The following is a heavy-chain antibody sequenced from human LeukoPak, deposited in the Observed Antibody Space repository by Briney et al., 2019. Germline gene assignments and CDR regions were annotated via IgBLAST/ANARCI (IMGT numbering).Heavy chain of an antibody. CDR1: GGSISSSSYY. CDR3: ARGAGLVVPAAIDY. J-gene: IGHJ4*02. V-gene: IGHV4-39*07. CDR2: IYYSGST. D-gene: IGHD2-2*01. Sequence: SETLSLTCTVSGGSISSSSYYWGWIRQPPGKGLEWIGSIYYSGSTYYNPSLKSRVTISVDTSKNQFSLKLSSVTAADTAVYYCARGAGLVVPAAIDYWGQGTLVTVSS.